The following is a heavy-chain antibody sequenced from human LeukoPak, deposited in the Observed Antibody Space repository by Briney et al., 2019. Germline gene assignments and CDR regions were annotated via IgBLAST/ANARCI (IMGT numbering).Heavy chain of an antibody. V-gene: IGHV4-34*01. J-gene: IGHJ2*01. Sequence: SETLSLTCAVYGGSFSGYYWSWIRQPPGKGLEWIGAINHSGSTNYNPSLKSRVTISVDTSKNQFSLKLSSVTAADTAVYYCARIVTPGSWYFDLWGRGTLVTVSS. CDR2: INHSGST. D-gene: IGHD4-17*01. CDR3: ARIVTPGSWYFDL. CDR1: GGSFSGYY.